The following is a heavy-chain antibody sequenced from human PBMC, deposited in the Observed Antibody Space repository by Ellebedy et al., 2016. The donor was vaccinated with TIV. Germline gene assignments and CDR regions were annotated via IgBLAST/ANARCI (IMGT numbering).Heavy chain of an antibody. Sequence: PGGSLRLSCAASGLTFSSYSMHWVRQAPGKGLEWVALISYDGTNKHYADSVKGRFTISRDDSENTLYLQMNGLRAEDTAMYYCVSRHSAYNLDFNYWGQGTLVTVSS. V-gene: IGHV3-30*04. CDR2: ISYDGTNK. D-gene: IGHD5-24*01. CDR3: VSRHSAYNLDFNY. CDR1: GLTFSSYS. J-gene: IGHJ4*02.